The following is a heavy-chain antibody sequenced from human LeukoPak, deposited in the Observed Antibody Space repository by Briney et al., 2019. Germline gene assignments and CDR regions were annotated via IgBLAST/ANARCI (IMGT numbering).Heavy chain of an antibody. CDR1: GFTVSSNY. J-gene: IGHJ3*02. V-gene: IGHV3-53*01. Sequence: GGSLRLSCAASGFTVSSNYMSWVRQAPGKGLEWVSVIYSGGSTYYADSVKGRFTISRDNTKNTLYLQMNSLRAEDTAVYYCARDLDCYDSSGYYSHAFDIWGEGTMVTVSS. CDR3: ARDLDCYDSSGYYSHAFDI. CDR2: IYSGGST. D-gene: IGHD3-22*01.